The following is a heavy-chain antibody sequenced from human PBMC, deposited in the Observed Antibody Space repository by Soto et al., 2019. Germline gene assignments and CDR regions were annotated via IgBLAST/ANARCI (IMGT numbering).Heavy chain of an antibody. CDR2: IIPIFGTA. D-gene: IGHD2-15*01. CDR1: GGTFSSYA. CDR3: ARDADAWKGYCSGGSCVSIDY. V-gene: IGHV1-69*06. Sequence: QVQLVQSGAEVKKPGSSVKVSCKASGGTFSSYAISWVRQAPGQGLEWMGGIIPIFGTANYAQKFQGRVTITADKSTSTAYMELSSLRSEDTAVYYCARDADAWKGYCSGGSCVSIDYWGQGTLVTVSS. J-gene: IGHJ4*02.